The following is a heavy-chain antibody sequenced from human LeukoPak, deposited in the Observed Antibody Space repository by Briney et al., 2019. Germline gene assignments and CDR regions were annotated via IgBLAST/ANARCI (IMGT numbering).Heavy chain of an antibody. Sequence: ASVTVSCKASGYTVTSYYVHWVRQAPGQGLEWMGILNPSGGSTSYAQKFQGRATLTRATSTSTVYMELSSLRSEDTAVYYCASVYNYGMDVWGQGTTVIVSS. CDR1: GYTVTSYY. V-gene: IGHV1-46*01. CDR3: ASVYNYGMDV. J-gene: IGHJ6*02. CDR2: LNPSGGST.